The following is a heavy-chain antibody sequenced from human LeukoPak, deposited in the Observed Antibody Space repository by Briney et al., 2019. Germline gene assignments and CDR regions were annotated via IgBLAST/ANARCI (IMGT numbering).Heavy chain of an antibody. D-gene: IGHD6-19*01. J-gene: IGHJ4*02. V-gene: IGHV4-38-2*02. CDR1: GYSISSGYY. CDR3: ARGMGSGWYSDY. Sequence: SETLSLTCTVSGYSISSGYYWGRIRQPPGKGLEWIGSIYHSGSTYYNPSLKSRVTISVDTSKNQFSLKLSSVTAADTAVYYCARGMGSGWYSDYWGQGTLVTVSS. CDR2: IYHSGST.